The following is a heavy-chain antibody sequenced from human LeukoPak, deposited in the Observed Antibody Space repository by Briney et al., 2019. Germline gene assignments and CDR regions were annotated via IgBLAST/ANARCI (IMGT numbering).Heavy chain of an antibody. CDR1: GFTFSSYA. V-gene: IGHV3-23*01. CDR2: ISSSGGST. Sequence: GGSLRLSCAASGFTFSSYAMTWVRQAPGKGLEWVSAISSSGGSTYYADSVKGRFTISRDNSKNTLYLQMNSLRAEDTAVYYCAKAYSSGWSHIGLFDYWGQGTLVTVSS. D-gene: IGHD6-19*01. CDR3: AKAYSSGWSHIGLFDY. J-gene: IGHJ4*02.